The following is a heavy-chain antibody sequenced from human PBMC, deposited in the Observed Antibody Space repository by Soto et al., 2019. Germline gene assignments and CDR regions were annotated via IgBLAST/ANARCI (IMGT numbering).Heavy chain of an antibody. CDR2: IRSNSGYI. CDR1: GFTFSIYS. D-gene: IGHD4-17*01. CDR3: ARARDGDPLFDY. V-gene: IGHV3-21*01. J-gene: IGHJ4*02. Sequence: EVQLVESGGGLVKPGGSLRLSCAVSGFTFSIYSMNWVRQAPGKGLEWVSSIRSNSGYIYYADSVKGRFTITRDNAKNSVYLQMNSLRAEDTAVYCCARARDGDPLFDYWGQGTLVTVSS.